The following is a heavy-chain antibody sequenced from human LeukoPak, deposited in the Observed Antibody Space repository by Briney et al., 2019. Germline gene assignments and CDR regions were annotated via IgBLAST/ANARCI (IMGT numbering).Heavy chain of an antibody. Sequence: ASVKVSCKASGYTFTGYYMHWVRQAPGQGLEWMGWINPNSGGTNYAQKFQGRVTMTRDTSISAACMELSRLGSDDTAVYYCARVAGGDWYYFDFWGQGTLVTVSS. CDR2: INPNSGGT. CDR1: GYTFTGYY. CDR3: ARVAGGDWYYFDF. J-gene: IGHJ4*02. D-gene: IGHD2-21*02. V-gene: IGHV1-2*02.